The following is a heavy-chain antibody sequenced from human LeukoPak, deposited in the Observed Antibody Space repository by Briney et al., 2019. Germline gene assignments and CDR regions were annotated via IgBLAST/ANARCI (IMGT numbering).Heavy chain of an antibody. CDR3: AKGSRGGYSSSPDYYYYMGV. Sequence: GSLRLSCAASGFTFTSHGMHWVRQAPGKGLEWVAFIRFDATNEFYADSVKGRFTISRDNSNNMLYLQLNSLRPEDTAVYFCAKGSRGGYSSSPDYYYYMGVWGKGTTVTVSS. D-gene: IGHD5-18*01. J-gene: IGHJ6*03. V-gene: IGHV3-30*02. CDR1: GFTFTSHG. CDR2: IRFDATNE.